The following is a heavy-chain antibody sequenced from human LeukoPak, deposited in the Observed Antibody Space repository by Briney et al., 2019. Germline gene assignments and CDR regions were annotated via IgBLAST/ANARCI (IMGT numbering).Heavy chain of an antibody. D-gene: IGHD6-19*01. V-gene: IGHV4-30-2*01. CDR3: AGERGEEYSSGWYKTNYFYN. CDR1: GGSISSGGYS. Sequence: PSETPSFTCAVSGGSISSGGYSWSWIRQPPGKGLEWIGYIYHSGSTYYNPSLKSRVTISVDRSKNQFSLKLTSVTGADTAVYYCAGERGEEYSSGWYKTNYFYNWGQGIRVTVSS. CDR2: IYHSGST. J-gene: IGHJ4*02.